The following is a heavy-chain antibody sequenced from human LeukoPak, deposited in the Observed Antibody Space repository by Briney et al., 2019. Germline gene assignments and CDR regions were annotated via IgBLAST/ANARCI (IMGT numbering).Heavy chain of an antibody. CDR2: INQDETEK. J-gene: IGHJ4*02. D-gene: IGHD1-26*01. V-gene: IGHV3-7*01. CDR3: ARGPTGGDKQGVGATNFDY. Sequence: GGSLRLSCVASGFTFSRYWMSWVRQAPGKGLEWVANINQDETEKYYVDSVKGRFTISRDNTKNSLYLQMNSLRAEDTAVYYCARGPTGGDKQGVGATNFDYWGQGTLVTVSS. CDR1: GFTFSRYW.